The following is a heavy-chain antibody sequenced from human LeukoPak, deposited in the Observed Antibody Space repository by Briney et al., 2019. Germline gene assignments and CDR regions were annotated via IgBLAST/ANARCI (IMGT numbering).Heavy chain of an antibody. Sequence: PGGSLRLSCAASGFSLSNYGMHWVRQAPGKGLEWVAALLYDGNTKHYADSVKGRFTISRDISKNTFYLQMNSLTAEDTAVYYCAKDEPTDRSGYYPGHWGQGTLVTVSS. CDR3: AKDEPTDRSGYYPGH. J-gene: IGHJ4*02. V-gene: IGHV3-33*06. D-gene: IGHD3-22*01. CDR1: GFSLSNYG. CDR2: LLYDGNTK.